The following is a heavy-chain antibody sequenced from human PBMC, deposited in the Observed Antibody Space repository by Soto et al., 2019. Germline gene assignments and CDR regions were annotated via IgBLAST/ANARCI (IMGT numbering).Heavy chain of an antibody. CDR3: AADLPTFGSGEFEY. CDR1: GGTFSSYT. V-gene: IGHV1-69*02. J-gene: IGHJ4*02. Sequence: SVKVSCKASGGTFSSYTISWVRQAPGQGLEWMGRIIPILGIANYAQKFQGRVTITADKSTSTAYMELNSLRIEDAAVYYCAADLPTFGSGEFEYWGQGTLVTVSS. D-gene: IGHD3-10*01. CDR2: IIPILGIA.